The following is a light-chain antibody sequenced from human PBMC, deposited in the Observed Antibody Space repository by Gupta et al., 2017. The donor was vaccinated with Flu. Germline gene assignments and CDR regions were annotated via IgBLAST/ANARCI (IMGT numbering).Light chain of an antibody. V-gene: IGLV2-23*02. Sequence: QSALTQPAYVSGSPGQSITISCSGTSSDVGSSKYVSWYQQHPGKVPKLMIYEVTKRPSGVSYRFSASKSGNTASLTITGLQTEDEADYYCCSAAGSGTYVFGTGTKVTVL. CDR2: EVT. CDR3: CSAAGSGTYV. J-gene: IGLJ1*01. CDR1: SSDVGSSKY.